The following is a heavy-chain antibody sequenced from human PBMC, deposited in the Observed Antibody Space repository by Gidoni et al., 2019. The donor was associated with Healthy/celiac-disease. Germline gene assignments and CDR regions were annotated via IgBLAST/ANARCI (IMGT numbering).Heavy chain of an antibody. CDR1: GFTFSSYG. J-gene: IGHJ4*02. D-gene: IGHD2-2*01. CDR3: AKTRSAEYQLRLPIDY. V-gene: IGHV3-30*18. CDR2: ISYDGSNK. Sequence: QVQLVESGGGVVQPGRSLRLSCAASGFTFSSYGMHWVRQAPGKGLEWVAVISYDGSNKYYADSVKGRFTISRDNSKNTLYLQMNSLRAEDTAVYYCAKTRSAEYQLRLPIDYWGQGTLVTVSS.